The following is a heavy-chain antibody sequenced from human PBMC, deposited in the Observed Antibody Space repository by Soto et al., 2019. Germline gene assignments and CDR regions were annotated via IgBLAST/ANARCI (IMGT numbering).Heavy chain of an antibody. J-gene: IGHJ4*02. V-gene: IGHV3-7*05. D-gene: IGHD3-10*02. Sequence: EVQLVESGGGLVQPGGSLRLSCAASGFTFSSNWMSWVRQAPGKGLEWVANIKQDGSEKYYVDSVKGRFTISRDNAKNSLYLQMNSLRAEDTAVYYCASIFGQSGYWGQGTLVTVSS. CDR2: IKQDGSEK. CDR3: ASIFGQSGY. CDR1: GFTFSSNW.